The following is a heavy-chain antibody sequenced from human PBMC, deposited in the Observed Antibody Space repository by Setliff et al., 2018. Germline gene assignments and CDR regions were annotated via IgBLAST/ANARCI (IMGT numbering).Heavy chain of an antibody. CDR3: TSAKLERRTGHHYYMDV. D-gene: IGHD1-1*01. J-gene: IGHJ6*03. Sequence: PGGSLRLSCAASGLTFSHACMTWVRQSPGKGLEWVGRIRSRNDGGTTDYAAPVKGRFTFTRDDSKNTLYLQMNNLKTEDTATYYCTSAKLERRTGHHYYMDVWGKGTTVTVSS. CDR1: GLTFSHAC. CDR2: IRSRNDGGTT. V-gene: IGHV3-15*01.